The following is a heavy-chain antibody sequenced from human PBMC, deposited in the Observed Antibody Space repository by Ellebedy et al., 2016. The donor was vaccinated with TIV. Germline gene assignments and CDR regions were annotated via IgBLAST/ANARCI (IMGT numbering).Heavy chain of an antibody. CDR1: GFTFDDYA. Sequence: PGGSLRLSCAASGFTFDDYAMHWVRQAPGKGLEWVSLISGDGGSTYYADSVKGRFTISRDNSKNSLYLQMNSLRTEDTALYYCAPRALLWFGEPVVEWGQGTLVTVSS. J-gene: IGHJ4*02. CDR2: ISGDGGST. V-gene: IGHV3-43*02. D-gene: IGHD3-10*01. CDR3: APRALLWFGEPVVE.